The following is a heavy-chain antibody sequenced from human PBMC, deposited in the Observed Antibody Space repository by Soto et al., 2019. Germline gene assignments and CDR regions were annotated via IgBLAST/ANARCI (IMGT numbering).Heavy chain of an antibody. CDR2: ISGSGGST. Sequence: GGSVRLSCAASGFTFSSYAMSWVRQAPGKGLEWVSAISGSGGSTYYADSVKGRFTISRDNSKNTLYLQMNSLRAEDTAVYYCAKGGVRCSSTSCYLPFPFDYWGQGTLVTVSS. D-gene: IGHD2-2*01. V-gene: IGHV3-23*01. CDR3: AKGGVRCSSTSCYLPFPFDY. CDR1: GFTFSSYA. J-gene: IGHJ4*02.